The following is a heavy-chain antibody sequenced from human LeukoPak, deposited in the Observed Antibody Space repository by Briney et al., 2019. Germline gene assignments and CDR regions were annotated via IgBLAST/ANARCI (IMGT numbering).Heavy chain of an antibody. Sequence: PGGSLRLSCAASGFTFSSYWMHWVRQAPGKGLVWVSRINSDGSSTSYADSVKGRFTISRDNAKNTLYLQMNSLRAEDTAVYYCAKGGSIIVVVPAAPDYWGQGTLVTVSS. J-gene: IGHJ4*02. CDR1: GFTFSSYW. V-gene: IGHV3-74*01. CDR3: AKGGSIIVVVPAAPDY. CDR2: INSDGSST. D-gene: IGHD2-2*01.